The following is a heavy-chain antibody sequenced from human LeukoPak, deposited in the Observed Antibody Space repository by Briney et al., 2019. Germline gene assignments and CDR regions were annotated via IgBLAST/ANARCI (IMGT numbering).Heavy chain of an antibody. CDR1: GFTFSSYA. Sequence: PGRSLRLSCAASGFTFSSYAMHWVRQAPGKGLEWVAVISYDGSNKYYADSVKGRFTISRDNSKNTLYLQMNSLRAEDTAVYYCAIDVDAVTATDKPESYWGQGTLVTVSS. J-gene: IGHJ4*02. CDR2: ISYDGSNK. D-gene: IGHD2-21*02. V-gene: IGHV3-30*04. CDR3: AIDVDAVTATDKPESY.